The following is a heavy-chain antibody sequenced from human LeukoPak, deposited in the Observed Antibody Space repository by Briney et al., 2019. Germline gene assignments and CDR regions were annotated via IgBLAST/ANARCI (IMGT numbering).Heavy chain of an antibody. Sequence: GASVKVSCKASGYTFTSYGISWVRQAPGQGLEWMGWISAYNGNTNYAQKLQGRVTMTTDTSTSTAYMELRSLRSDDTAVYYCARDSSGYSYGTLYLDYWSQGTLVTVSS. V-gene: IGHV1-18*01. CDR1: GYTFTSYG. D-gene: IGHD5-18*01. CDR3: ARDSSGYSYGTLYLDY. CDR2: ISAYNGNT. J-gene: IGHJ4*02.